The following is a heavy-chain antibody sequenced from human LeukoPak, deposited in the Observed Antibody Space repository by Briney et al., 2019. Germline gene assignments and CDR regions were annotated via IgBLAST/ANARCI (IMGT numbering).Heavy chain of an antibody. V-gene: IGHV3-23*01. D-gene: IGHD4-17*01. CDR2: ISGSSSST. CDR1: GFTFSSYA. J-gene: IGHJ4*02. CDR3: AKDRGGGLTTVTPSEY. Sequence: GGSLRLSCAASGFTFSSYAMTWVRQAPGKGLQWVSTISGSSSSTYYADSVKGRFTISRDTSNNTLYLQMDSLRGEDQALYYCAKDRGGGLTTVTPSEYWGQGTLVTVSS.